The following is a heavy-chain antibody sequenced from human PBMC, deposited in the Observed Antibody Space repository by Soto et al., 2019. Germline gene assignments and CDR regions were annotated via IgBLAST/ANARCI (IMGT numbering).Heavy chain of an antibody. D-gene: IGHD3-22*01. J-gene: IGHJ4*02. CDR1: EFSFVAYG. CDR2: ISSSTTTI. Sequence: GGSLRLSCGASEFSFVAYGIAFFRSSPFEGREWISYISSSTTTIFYADSVRGRFTTSRDNANDSLYLQMSGLTDDDTAVYYCARTSWVVSNFEDWGQGTLVTVSS. V-gene: IGHV3-48*02. CDR3: ARTSWVVSNFED.